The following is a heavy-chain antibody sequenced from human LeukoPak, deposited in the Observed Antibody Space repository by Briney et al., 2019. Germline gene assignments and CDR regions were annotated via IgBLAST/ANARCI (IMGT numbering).Heavy chain of an antibody. D-gene: IGHD3-22*01. CDR1: GFTVSTNY. Sequence: GGSLRLSCAASGFTVSTNYMSWVRQAPGKGLEWVLVIYSGGRTYYADSVKGRFTISRDNSKNTLYLQMNSLRAEDTAVYYCTRESSSGYYLSYWGQGTPVTVSS. V-gene: IGHV3-66*01. CDR2: IYSGGRT. J-gene: IGHJ4*02. CDR3: TRESSSGYYLSY.